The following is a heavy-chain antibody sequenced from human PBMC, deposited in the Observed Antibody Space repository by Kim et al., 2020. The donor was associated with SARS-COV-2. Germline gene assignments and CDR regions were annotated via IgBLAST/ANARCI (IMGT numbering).Heavy chain of an antibody. CDR1: GGSISSYY. CDR3: ARVAASGIAAAKWFRIRDYYGMDV. V-gene: IGHV4-59*07. D-gene: IGHD6-13*01. J-gene: IGHJ6*02. CDR2: IYYSGST. Sequence: SDTLSLTCTVSGGSISSYYWSWIRQPPGKGLEWIGYIYYSGSTNYNPSLKSRVTISVDTSKNQFSLKLSSVTAADTAVYYCARVAASGIAAAKWFRIRDYYGMDVWGQGTTVTVSS.